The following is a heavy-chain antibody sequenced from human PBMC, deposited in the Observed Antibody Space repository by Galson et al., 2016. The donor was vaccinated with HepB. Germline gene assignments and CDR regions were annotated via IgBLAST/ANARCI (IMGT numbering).Heavy chain of an antibody. V-gene: IGHV3-23*01. Sequence: SLRLSCAASGFTFSSYAMSWVRQAPGKGLEWVSAIHLGGNDIYYADSVKGRFTISRDDYNSMLYLQMNSLRAEDTAVYYSTKHEVRTHDYWGQGTLVTVSS. D-gene: IGHD3-22*01. CDR1: GFTFSSYA. CDR2: IHLGGNDI. CDR3: TKHEVRTHDY. J-gene: IGHJ4*02.